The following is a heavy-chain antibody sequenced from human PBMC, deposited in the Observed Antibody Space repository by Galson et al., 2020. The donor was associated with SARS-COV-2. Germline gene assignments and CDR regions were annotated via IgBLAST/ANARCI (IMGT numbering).Heavy chain of an antibody. Sequence: SETLSLTCTVSGGSISSYYWSWIRQPPGKGLEWIGYIYYSGSTNYNPSLKSRVTISVATSKNQFSLKLSSVTAADTAVYYCARYNDFWSGYYRRFDPWGQGTLVTVSS. CDR3: ARYNDFWSGYYRRFDP. CDR1: GGSISSYY. CDR2: IYYSGST. D-gene: IGHD3-3*01. V-gene: IGHV4-59*01. J-gene: IGHJ5*02.